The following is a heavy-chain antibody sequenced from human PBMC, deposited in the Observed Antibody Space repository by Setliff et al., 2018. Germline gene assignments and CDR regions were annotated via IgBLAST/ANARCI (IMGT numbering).Heavy chain of an antibody. Sequence: PSETLSLTCTVSGDSISSYYWSWIRQPPGKGLEWIGYIYYSGSTNYNPSLKSRVTMSVVTFENHFSLKLNSLTAADTAVYYCARVTNWGLDLRFDPWGQGILVTVSS. CDR2: IYYSGST. D-gene: IGHD7-27*01. CDR1: GDSISSYY. J-gene: IGHJ5*02. V-gene: IGHV4-59*01. CDR3: ARVTNWGLDLRFDP.